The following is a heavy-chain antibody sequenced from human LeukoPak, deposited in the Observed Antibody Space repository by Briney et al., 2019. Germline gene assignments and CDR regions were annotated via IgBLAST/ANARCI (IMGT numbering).Heavy chain of an antibody. CDR3: ARDLSLYCSGGSCYSLNY. J-gene: IGHJ4*02. V-gene: IGHV3-48*04. CDR1: GFTFSSYA. Sequence: GGSLRLSCAASGFTFSSYAVSWVPQAPGKGLEWVSYISSSGSTIYYADSVKGRFTISRDNAKNSLYLQMNSLRAEDTAVYYCARDLSLYCSGGSCYSLNYWGQGTLVTVSS. D-gene: IGHD2-15*01. CDR2: ISSSGSTI.